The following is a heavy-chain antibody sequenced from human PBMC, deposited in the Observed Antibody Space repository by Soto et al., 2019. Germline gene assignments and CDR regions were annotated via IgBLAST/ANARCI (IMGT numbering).Heavy chain of an antibody. V-gene: IGHV3-30-3*01. CDR2: ISYDGSNK. D-gene: IGHD1-26*01. J-gene: IGHJ6*02. CDR1: GFTFSSYA. Sequence: QVQLVESGGGVVQPGRSLRLSCAASGFTFSSYAMHWVRQAPGKGLEWVAVISYDGSNKYYADSVKGRFTISRDNSKNTLYLQMNSLRAEDTAVYYCARDPGDRNGMIVWGQGTTVTVSS. CDR3: ARDPGDRNGMIV.